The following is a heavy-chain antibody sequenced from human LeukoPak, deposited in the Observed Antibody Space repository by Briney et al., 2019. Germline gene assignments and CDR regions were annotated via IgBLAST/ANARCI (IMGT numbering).Heavy chain of an antibody. CDR1: GGSISTITYY. CDR3: ASIAVAGYYYYYMDV. D-gene: IGHD6-19*01. V-gene: IGHV4-39*07. Sequence: PSETLSLTCTVSGGSISTITYYWGWIRQPPGKGLEWVGHMYYRGNTFYNPSLKSRVTISVDTSKNQFSLKLSSVTAADTAVYYCASIAVAGYYYYYMDVWGKGTTVTVSS. CDR2: MYYRGNT. J-gene: IGHJ6*03.